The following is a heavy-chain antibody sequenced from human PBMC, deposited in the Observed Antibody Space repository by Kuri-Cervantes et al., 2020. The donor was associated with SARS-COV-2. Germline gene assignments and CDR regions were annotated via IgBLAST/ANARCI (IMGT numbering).Heavy chain of an antibody. CDR2: INWNGGST. CDR3: AKELDSSAYYFPGAYFDC. D-gene: IGHD3-22*01. CDR1: GFTFDDYG. J-gene: IGHJ4*02. V-gene: IGHV3-20*04. Sequence: GGSLRLSCAASGFTFDDYGMSWVRQAPGKGLEWVSGINWNGGSTGYADSVKGRFTISRDNAKNSLYLQMNSLRAEDTALYYCAKELDSSAYYFPGAYFDCWGQGTLVTVSS.